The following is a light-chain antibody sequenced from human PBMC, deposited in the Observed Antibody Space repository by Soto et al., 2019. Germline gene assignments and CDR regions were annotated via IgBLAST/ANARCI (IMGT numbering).Light chain of an antibody. J-gene: IGKJ2*02. CDR2: DAS. CDR1: QRGSNN. CDR3: QQYNAWPST. Sequence: EVVVTQSPAILSVSPGERATLSCRASQRGSNNLAWYQQTPGQAPRLLIYDASTRATGIPARFSGSGSGTAFTLTISSLQSEDVAVYFCQQYNAWPSTFGQGTKVEIK. V-gene: IGKV3-15*01.